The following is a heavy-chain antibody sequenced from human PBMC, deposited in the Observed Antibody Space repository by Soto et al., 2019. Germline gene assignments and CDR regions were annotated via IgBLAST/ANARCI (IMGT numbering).Heavy chain of an antibody. CDR3: AHRVLRTVFGLVTTTAIYFDF. J-gene: IGHJ4*02. V-gene: IGHV2-5*02. D-gene: IGHD3-3*01. CDR1: GFSLSTSGVG. Sequence: QITLNESGPTLVKPTETLTLTCTFSGFSLSTSGVGVGGIRQSPGKAPEWLALIYWDDEKRYSASLKSRLTLSKDTSKNQVVLTMANLDPADTATYHCAHRVLRTVFGLVTTTAIYFDFWGQGTPVAVSS. CDR2: IYWDDEK.